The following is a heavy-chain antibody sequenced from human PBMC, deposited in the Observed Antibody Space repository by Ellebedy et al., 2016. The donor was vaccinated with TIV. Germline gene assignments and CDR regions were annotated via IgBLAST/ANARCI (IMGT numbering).Heavy chain of an antibody. CDR3: AIGITYGSGSSSMGGD. CDR1: GYFISSGHY. D-gene: IGHD3-10*01. J-gene: IGHJ4*02. Sequence: MPSETLSLTCNVSGYFISSGHYWGWIRQAPGKGLEWIWSIHHSGSTYYNSSLASRVTISVDKSKNQFSLELSAVTAADTAIYYCAIGITYGSGSSSMGGDWGQGTLVTVSS. V-gene: IGHV4-38-2*02. CDR2: IHHSGST.